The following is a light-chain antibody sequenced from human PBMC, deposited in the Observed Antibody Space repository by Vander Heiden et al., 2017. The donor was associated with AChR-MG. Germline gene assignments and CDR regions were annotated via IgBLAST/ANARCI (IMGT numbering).Light chain of an antibody. CDR1: QSVSSN. J-gene: IGKJ5*01. CDR2: GVS. CDR3: HQFDNWNT. Sequence: EIVMTQSPATLAVSPGERVTLSCRASQSVSSNLAWYQQKPGQAPRLLIYGVSTRATGIPARFSGSGSGTEFTLTISSLQSEDFAVYYCHQFDNWNTFGQGTRLEIK. V-gene: IGKV3-15*01.